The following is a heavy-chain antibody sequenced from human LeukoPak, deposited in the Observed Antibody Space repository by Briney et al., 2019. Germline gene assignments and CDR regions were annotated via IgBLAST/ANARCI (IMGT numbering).Heavy chain of an antibody. CDR2: ISYDGSNK. J-gene: IGHJ4*02. D-gene: IGHD3-3*01. V-gene: IGHV3-30-3*01. CDR1: GFTFSSYA. Sequence: GGSLRLSCAASGFTFSSYAMHWARQAPGKGLEWVAVISYDGSNKYYADSVKGRFTISRDNSKNTLYLQMNSLRAEDTAVYYCARADFWSGSPVNYWGQGTLVTVSS. CDR3: ARADFWSGSPVNY.